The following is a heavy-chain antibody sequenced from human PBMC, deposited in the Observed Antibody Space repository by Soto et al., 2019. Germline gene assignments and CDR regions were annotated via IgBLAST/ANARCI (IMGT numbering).Heavy chain of an antibody. CDR2: VSGSGRDT. J-gene: IGHJ4*02. V-gene: IGHV3-23*01. CDR3: VKAICDTSTCHGGNFDY. Sequence: EVQLLESGGGLVQPGGSLRLSCGASGFTFSNYAMSWVRQAPGKGLEWVSSVSGSGRDTYYADSVKGRFTISRDNSRNTVSLQMNSLRADDTAVYYCVKAICDTSTCHGGNFDYWGQGTLVAVSS. D-gene: IGHD2-21*01. CDR1: GFTFSNYA.